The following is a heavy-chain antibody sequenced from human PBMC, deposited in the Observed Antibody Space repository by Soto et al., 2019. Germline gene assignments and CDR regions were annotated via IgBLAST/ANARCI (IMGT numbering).Heavy chain of an antibody. CDR3: AREGGSYDSGGYLIRGAFDF. J-gene: IGHJ3*01. D-gene: IGHD3-22*01. V-gene: IGHV4-31*03. Sequence: QSHSYTVAGGYIIRIDYYWTLKRQHPEKGLEWIGNLYFRGNTYYSPSLESRLTISVDTSKNQFSLKLTSVTAADTAVYYCAREGGSYDSGGYLIRGAFDFWCQGLMVT. CDR2: LYFRGNT. CDR1: GGYIIRIDYY.